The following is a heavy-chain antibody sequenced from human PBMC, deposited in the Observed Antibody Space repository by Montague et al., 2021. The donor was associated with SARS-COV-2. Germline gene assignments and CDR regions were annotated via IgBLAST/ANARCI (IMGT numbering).Heavy chain of an antibody. D-gene: IGHD4/OR15-4a*01. Sequence: SETLSLTCTVSGGSVSSDNWWTWVRQPPGKGLEWIGEIYHSGTTXYNPSLQSRVTISVDKSRNHLSLNLRSVTAADTAVYYCARGTLSVNMALVVLLGGLYYFDSWGQGTLVAVSS. CDR3: ARGTLSVNMALVVLLGGLYYFDS. V-gene: IGHV4-4*02. CDR1: GGSVSSDNW. J-gene: IGHJ4*02. CDR2: IYHSGTT.